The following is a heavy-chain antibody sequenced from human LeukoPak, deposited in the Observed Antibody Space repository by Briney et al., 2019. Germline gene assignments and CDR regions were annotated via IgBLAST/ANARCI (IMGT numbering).Heavy chain of an antibody. Sequence: GGSLRLSCAASGFTFSSYSMNWVRQAPGKGLEWVSSISSSSSYIYYADSVKGRFTISRDNSKNTLYLQMSSLRAEDTAVYCCVKSAPLRYFDWLPEDYWGQGTLVTVSS. D-gene: IGHD3-9*01. J-gene: IGHJ4*02. CDR2: ISSSSSYI. V-gene: IGHV3-21*01. CDR1: GFTFSSYS. CDR3: VKSAPLRYFDWLPEDY.